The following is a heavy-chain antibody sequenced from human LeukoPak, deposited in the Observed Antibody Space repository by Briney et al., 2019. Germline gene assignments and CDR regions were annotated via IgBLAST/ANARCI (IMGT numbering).Heavy chain of an antibody. CDR1: GYSFTSYW. CDR2: IYPGDSDT. J-gene: IGHJ1*01. Sequence: GEPLKISCNGSGYSFTSYWIGWVRQMPGKGLEWMGIIYPGDSDTRDSPSFQAQGTISADKSISTAYLQWSSLTASHTAMYHCAGQAAPYCSGGSCYQERGSYLQHWGQGTLVTVSS. CDR3: AGQAAPYCSGGSCYQERGSYLQH. V-gene: IGHV5-51*01. D-gene: IGHD2-15*01.